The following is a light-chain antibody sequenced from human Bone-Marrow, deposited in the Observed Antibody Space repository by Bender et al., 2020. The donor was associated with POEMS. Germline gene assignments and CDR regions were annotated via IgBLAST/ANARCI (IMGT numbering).Light chain of an antibody. CDR2: EGS. Sequence: QSALTQPASVSGSPGQSITISCSGTSNDVGSYNFVSWYQQPPGKAPKLMIYEGSKRPSGVSNRFSGSNSGNTASLTIPGLQAEDEADYYCCSHAGTWVFGGGTKLTVL. CDR3: CSHAGTWV. CDR1: SNDVGSYNF. J-gene: IGLJ3*02. V-gene: IGLV2-23*01.